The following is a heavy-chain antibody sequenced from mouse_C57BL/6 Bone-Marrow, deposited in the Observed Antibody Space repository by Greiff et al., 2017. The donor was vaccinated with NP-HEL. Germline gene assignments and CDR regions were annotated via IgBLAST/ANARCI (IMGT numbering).Heavy chain of an antibody. J-gene: IGHJ3*01. CDR2: INPSNGGT. Sequence: QVHVKQPGTELVKPGASVKLSCKASGYTFTSYWMHWVKQRPGQGLEWIGNINPSNGGTNYNEKFKSKATLTVDKSSSTAYMQLSSLTSEDSAVYYCARGSLGRGFAYWGQGTLVTVSA. CDR1: GYTFTSYW. V-gene: IGHV1-53*01. CDR3: ARGSLGRGFAY. D-gene: IGHD4-1*01.